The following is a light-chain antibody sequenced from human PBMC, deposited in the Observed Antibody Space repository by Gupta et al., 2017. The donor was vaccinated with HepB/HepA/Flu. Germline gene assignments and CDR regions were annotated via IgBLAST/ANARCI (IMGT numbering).Light chain of an antibody. CDR1: QSISSRY. CDR3: RRCGRDPWT. J-gene: IGKJ1*01. Sequence: SSPSPATLSLSAGERATLSCRPSQSISSRYLAGYQQKSGEAPRLRIYGASTRATDLPDRGSGSRSGTDVTRTISRLEPEDGAGDYYRRCGRDPWTLGQGTRVEI. CDR2: GAS. V-gene: IGKV3-20*01.